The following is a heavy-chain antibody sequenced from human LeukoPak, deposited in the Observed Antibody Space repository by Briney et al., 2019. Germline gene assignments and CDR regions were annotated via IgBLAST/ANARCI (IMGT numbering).Heavy chain of an antibody. CDR2: MDPTGSQK. CDR3: AIWTSGNY. Sequence: PGGSLRLSCADSRFTFNGSWMNWVRQAPGKWLEWVANMDPTGSQKRYVDSVRGRFTISKDNPGASLYLDMHSLRAEDTAIYYCAIWTSGNYWGQGTLVTVSS. V-gene: IGHV3-7*01. J-gene: IGHJ4*02. D-gene: IGHD1-1*01. CDR1: RFTFNGSW.